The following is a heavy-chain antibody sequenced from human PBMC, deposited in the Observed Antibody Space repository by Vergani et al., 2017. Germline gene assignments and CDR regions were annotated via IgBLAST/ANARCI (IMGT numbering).Heavy chain of an antibody. CDR1: GYPFSSYA. J-gene: IGHJ6*02. V-gene: IGHV7-4-1*02. D-gene: IGHD2-2*03. Sequence: QVQLVQSGSELKKPGASVKVSCKASGYPFSSYAINWVRQAPGQGLEWMGWINTTTGNPTYAQGFTGRFVFSFDTSVSTAYLQISSLKAEDTAVYYCARELDIVVVTAALYGMDVWGQGTTVTVSS. CDR2: INTTTGNP. CDR3: ARELDIVVVTAALYGMDV.